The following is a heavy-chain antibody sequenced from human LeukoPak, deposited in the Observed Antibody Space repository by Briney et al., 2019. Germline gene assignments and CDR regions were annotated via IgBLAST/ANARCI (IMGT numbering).Heavy chain of an antibody. CDR2: INSDGSST. J-gene: IGHJ3*02. D-gene: IGHD1-26*01. V-gene: IGHV3-74*01. CDR1: GFTFSSYW. Sequence: GGSLRLSCAASGFTFSSYWMHWVRQAPGKGLVWVSRINSDGSSTSYADSVKGRFTISRDNAKNTLYLQMNSLRAEDTAVYYCARASKVGATGVAFDIWGQGTMVTVSS. CDR3: ARASKVGATGVAFDI.